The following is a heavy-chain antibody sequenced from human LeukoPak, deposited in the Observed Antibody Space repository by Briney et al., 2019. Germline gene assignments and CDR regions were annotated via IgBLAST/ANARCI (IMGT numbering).Heavy chain of an antibody. D-gene: IGHD3-10*01. CDR3: ARDRMVRGVITFFDY. Sequence: PSETLSLACAVSGGSTSSGGYSWSWIRQPPGKGLEWIGYIYYSGSTYYNPSLKSRVTISVDTSKNQFSLKLSSVTAADTAVYYCARDRMVRGVITFFDYWGQGTLVTVSS. CDR2: IYYSGST. J-gene: IGHJ4*02. V-gene: IGHV4-30-4*07. CDR1: GGSTSSGGYS.